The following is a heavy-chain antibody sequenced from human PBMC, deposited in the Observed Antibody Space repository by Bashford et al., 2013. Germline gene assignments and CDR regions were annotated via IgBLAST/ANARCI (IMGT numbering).Heavy chain of an antibody. V-gene: IGHV2-5*01. CDR1: GFSLSTSGVG. Sequence: SGPTLVKPTQTLTLTCTFSGFSLSTSGVGVGWIRQPPGKALEWLALIYWNDDKRYSPSLKSRLTITKDTSKNQVVLTMTNMDPVDTATYYCAHTRPENYDYVWGSFLDLYYFDYWGQGTLVTVSS. CDR3: AHTRPENYDYVWGSFLDLYYFDY. D-gene: IGHD3-16*01. CDR2: IYWNDDK. J-gene: IGHJ4*02.